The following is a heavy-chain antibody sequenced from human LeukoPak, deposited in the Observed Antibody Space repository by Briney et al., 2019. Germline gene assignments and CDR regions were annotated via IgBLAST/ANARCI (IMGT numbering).Heavy chain of an antibody. CDR1: GFTFDNYG. Sequence: GGSLRLSCAASGFTFDNYGMSWVRQVPGKGLEWVSSINGNGGSTAYADSVKGRFTISRDNAKNSLYLQMNSLRAEDTALYYCARERATLDYYYYMDVWGKGTTVTVSS. J-gene: IGHJ6*03. D-gene: IGHD5-12*01. V-gene: IGHV3-20*04. CDR3: ARERATLDYYYYMDV. CDR2: INGNGGST.